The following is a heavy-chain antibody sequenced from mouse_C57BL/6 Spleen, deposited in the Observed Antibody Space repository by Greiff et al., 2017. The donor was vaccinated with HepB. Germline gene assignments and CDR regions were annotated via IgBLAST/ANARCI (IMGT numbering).Heavy chain of an antibody. CDR1: GYTFTGYW. Sequence: VQLQQPGAELVQPGASVKMSCKASGYTFTGYWITWVRQRPGQGLEWIGDIYSGSGSTNYHEKFKSKATLTVDTATSTTYMQLSSLTSEDAAVDSCAPANYSRPRWYFDGWGTGTTLTVSS. D-gene: IGHD1-1*01. CDR3: APANYSRPRWYFDG. J-gene: IGHJ1*03. CDR2: IYSGSGST. V-gene: IGHV1-55*01.